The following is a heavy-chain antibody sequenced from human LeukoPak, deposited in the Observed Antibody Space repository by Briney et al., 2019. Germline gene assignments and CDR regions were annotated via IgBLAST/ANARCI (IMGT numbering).Heavy chain of an antibody. V-gene: IGHV3-30*02. CDR2: IRYDGSNK. Sequence: PGGSLRLSCAASGFTFSSYGMHWVRQAPGKGLEWVAFIRYDGSNKYYADSVKGRFTISRDNSKNTLYLQMNSLRAEDTAVYYCAKIENIAAAGPLTEYWGQGTLVTVSS. D-gene: IGHD6-13*01. CDR1: GFTFSSYG. J-gene: IGHJ4*02. CDR3: AKIENIAAAGPLTEY.